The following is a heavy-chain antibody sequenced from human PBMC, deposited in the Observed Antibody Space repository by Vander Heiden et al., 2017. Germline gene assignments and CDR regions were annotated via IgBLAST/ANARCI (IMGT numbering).Heavy chain of an antibody. Sequence: YGISWVRQAPGQGLEWMGGITPMFGTANYAQKFQGRVTITADESTNTAYMDLSSLRSDETAVYYCAREGDRRCFDHYGMDVWGQGTKVTVYS. CDR1: YG. D-gene: IGHD3-9*01. J-gene: IGHJ6*02. V-gene: IGHV1-69*01. CDR3: AREGDRRCFDHYGMDV. CDR2: ITPMFGTA.